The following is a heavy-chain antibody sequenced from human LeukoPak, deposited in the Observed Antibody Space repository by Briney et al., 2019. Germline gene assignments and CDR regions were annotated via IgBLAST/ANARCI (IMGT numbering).Heavy chain of an antibody. D-gene: IGHD2-15*01. CDR1: DGSFSGYY. J-gene: IGHJ4*02. Sequence: PSETLSLTCAVYDGSFSGYYWSWIRQPPGKGLEWIGEINHSGSTNYNPSLKSRVTISVDTSKNQFSLKLSSVTAADTAVYYCARGSPLGYCSGGSCYHFDYWGQGTLVTVSS. CDR2: INHSGST. CDR3: ARGSPLGYCSGGSCYHFDY. V-gene: IGHV4-34*01.